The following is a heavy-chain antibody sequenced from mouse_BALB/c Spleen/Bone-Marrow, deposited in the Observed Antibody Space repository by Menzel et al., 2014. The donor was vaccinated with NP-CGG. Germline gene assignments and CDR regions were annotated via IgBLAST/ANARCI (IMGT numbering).Heavy chain of an antibody. D-gene: IGHD4-1*01. V-gene: IGHV5-17*02. Sequence: EVKLVESGGGLVQPGGSRKLSCAASGFTFSSFGMHWVRQAPEKGLEWVAYISRGSSTIYYADTVKGRFTISKDNPKNTLFLQMTSRGSEDTAMYYCTRGGNWEDFDYWGQGTTLTVSS. J-gene: IGHJ2*01. CDR2: ISRGSSTI. CDR3: TRGGNWEDFDY. CDR1: GFTFSSFG.